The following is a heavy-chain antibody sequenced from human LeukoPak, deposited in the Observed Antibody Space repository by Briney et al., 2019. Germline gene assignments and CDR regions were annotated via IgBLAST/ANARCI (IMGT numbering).Heavy chain of an antibody. J-gene: IGHJ4*02. CDR1: GGSITNY. CDR3: ACGVAAAGWLYFAY. CDR2: IYSSGTT. V-gene: IGHV4-4*07. D-gene: IGHD6-13*01. Sequence: PSETLPLTCTVSGGSITNYWSWLRQPAGKGLEWIGRIYSSGTTNYNPSLKSRVTMSIDTTQFSLKLSSVTAADTAVYFCACGVAAAGWLYFAYSGQGSLVTVSS.